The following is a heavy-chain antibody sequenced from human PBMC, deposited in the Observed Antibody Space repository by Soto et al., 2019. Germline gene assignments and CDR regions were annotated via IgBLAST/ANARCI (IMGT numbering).Heavy chain of an antibody. Sequence: QVQLVQSGAEVQKPGSSVTVSCKASGSTFSSYAIRWVRQAPGQGLEWMGGIIPNFGTANYAQKCQGRVMITADQSTSTAYMELRSLSAEDTAVYYCARAGGDSSGYNRFDPWGQVTLVAVSS. V-gene: IGHV1-69*01. J-gene: IGHJ5*02. D-gene: IGHD3-22*01. CDR2: IIPNFGTA. CDR1: GSTFSSYA. CDR3: ARAGGDSSGYNRFDP.